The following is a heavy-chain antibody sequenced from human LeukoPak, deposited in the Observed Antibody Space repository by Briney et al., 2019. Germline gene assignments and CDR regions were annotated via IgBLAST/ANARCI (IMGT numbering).Heavy chain of an antibody. Sequence: GGSLRLSCAASGFTFDDYAMHWVRQAPGQGLEWVSGISWNGNSIDHADSVKGRFTISRDNAKNSLYLQMNSLRAEDSALYFCAKTTSGYASSFACWGQGTLVTVSS. CDR2: ISWNGNSI. J-gene: IGHJ4*02. D-gene: IGHD2-2*01. V-gene: IGHV3-9*01. CDR3: AKTTSGYASSFAC. CDR1: GFTFDDYA.